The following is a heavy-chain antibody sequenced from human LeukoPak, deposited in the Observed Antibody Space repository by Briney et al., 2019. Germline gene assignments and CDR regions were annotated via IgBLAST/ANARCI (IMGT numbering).Heavy chain of an antibody. CDR1: GGSFSGYY. V-gene: IGHV4-34*01. D-gene: IGHD3-22*01. Sequence: SETLSLTCAVYGGSFSGYYWSWIRQPPGKGLEWIGEINHSGSTNYNPSLKSRVTISVDTSKNQFSLKLSSVTAADTAVYYCASAPSYDSSGYWAARIWFDPWGQGTLVTVSS. CDR2: INHSGST. J-gene: IGHJ5*02. CDR3: ASAPSYDSSGYWAARIWFDP.